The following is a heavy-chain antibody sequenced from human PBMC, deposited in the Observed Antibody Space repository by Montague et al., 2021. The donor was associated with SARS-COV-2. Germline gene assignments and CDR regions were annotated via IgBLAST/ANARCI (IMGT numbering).Heavy chain of an antibody. CDR1: GGSFSGYY. CDR2: INHSGST. Sequence: SETLSLTCAVYGGSFSGYYWRWMREPPGKGQEWIGDINHSGSTNYNPSLKSRVSISVDTSKNQFSLKLSSVTAADTAVYYCARAIVDVTMMVVVMTGVEHYFDFWGQGTLVTVSS. CDR3: ARAIVDVTMMVVVMTGVEHYFDF. J-gene: IGHJ4*02. V-gene: IGHV4-34*01. D-gene: IGHD3-22*01.